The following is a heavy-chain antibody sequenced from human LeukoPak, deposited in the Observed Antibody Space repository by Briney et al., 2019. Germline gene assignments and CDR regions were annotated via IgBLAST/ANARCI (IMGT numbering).Heavy chain of an antibody. Sequence: SVKVSCKASGGTFSSYAISWVRQAPGQGLEWMGGIIPIFGTANYAQKFQGRVMITTDESTSTAYMELSSLRAEDTALYYCAKGDPRLYWYFDLWGRGTLVTVSS. CDR3: AKGDPRLYWYFDL. CDR1: GGTFSSYA. J-gene: IGHJ2*01. V-gene: IGHV1-69*05. D-gene: IGHD2-21*02. CDR2: IIPIFGTA.